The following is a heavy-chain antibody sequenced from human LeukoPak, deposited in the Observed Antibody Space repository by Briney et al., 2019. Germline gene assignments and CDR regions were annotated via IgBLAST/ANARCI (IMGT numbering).Heavy chain of an antibody. J-gene: IGHJ4*02. CDR3: AREVSGSDYYRAYDY. CDR1: GGSISTYY. CDR2: FSSSGTT. V-gene: IGHV4-4*07. D-gene: IGHD3-3*01. Sequence: SETLSLTCTVSGGSISTYYWSWIRQPAGKGLEWIGRFSSSGTTNCNTSLKSRVTMSVDTSTNQLCLNLASVTAADTAVYYCAREVSGSDYYRAYDYWGQGTLVTVSS.